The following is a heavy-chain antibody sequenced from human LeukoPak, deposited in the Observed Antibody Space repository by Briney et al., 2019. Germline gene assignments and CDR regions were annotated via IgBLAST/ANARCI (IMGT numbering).Heavy chain of an antibody. J-gene: IGHJ4*02. CDR1: GYSISSGYY. D-gene: IGHD6-19*01. Sequence: SETLSLTCTVSGYSISSGYYWGWIRQPPGKGLEWIGSIYHSGSTYYNPSLKSRVTISVDTSETLFSLKLSFVTAADTAVYYCARGRGSGENDFWGQGTLVTVSS. CDR3: ARGRGSGENDF. CDR2: IYHSGST. V-gene: IGHV4-38-2*02.